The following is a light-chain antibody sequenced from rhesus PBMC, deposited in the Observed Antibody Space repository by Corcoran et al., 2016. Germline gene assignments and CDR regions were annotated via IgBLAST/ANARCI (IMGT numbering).Light chain of an antibody. J-gene: IGKJ2*01. CDR3: QHGYGTPLYS. Sequence: DIQMTQSPSSLSASIGDRVTITCQASQDITNNLAWYQQKPGKVPNLLIYKASTLNSGVPSRFSGSGSGTDVTLTNSSLQPEDVASYYCQHGYGTPLYSFGQGTKVEIK. V-gene: IGKV1-74*01. CDR2: KAS. CDR1: QDITNN.